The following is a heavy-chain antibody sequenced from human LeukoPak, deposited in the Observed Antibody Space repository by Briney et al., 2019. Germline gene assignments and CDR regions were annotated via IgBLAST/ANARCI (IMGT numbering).Heavy chain of an antibody. D-gene: IGHD1-26*01. CDR1: WFSLSPSAMR. V-gene: IGHV2-70*04. Sequence: SGHTLVQPTQILTLTCTFSWFSLSPSAMRVSWIRQLPGKALEWLARIDWDDDKFYSTSLKTSLTISKDTSKNVVVLTMTSMDPVDTATYYCARTSLGAFDYWGQGTLVTVSS. CDR3: ARTSLGAFDY. CDR2: IDWDDDK. J-gene: IGHJ4*02.